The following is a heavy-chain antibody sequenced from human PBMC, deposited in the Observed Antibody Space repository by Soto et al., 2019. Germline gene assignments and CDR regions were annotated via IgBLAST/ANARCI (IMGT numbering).Heavy chain of an antibody. CDR3: AKGDGSGSWYSNY. J-gene: IGHJ4*02. CDR1: GGSISSGGYS. V-gene: IGHV4-30-2*01. Sequence: SETLSLTCAVSGGSISSGGYSWSWIRQPPGKGLEWIGYIYHSGSTYYNLSLKSRVTISVDRSKNQFSLKLSSVTAADTAIYYCAKGDGSGSWYSNYWGQGTLVTVSS. CDR2: IYHSGST. D-gene: IGHD3-22*01.